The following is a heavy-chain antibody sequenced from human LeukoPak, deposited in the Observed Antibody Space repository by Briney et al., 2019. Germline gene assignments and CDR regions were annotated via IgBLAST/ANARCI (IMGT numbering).Heavy chain of an antibody. J-gene: IGHJ4*02. CDR2: ISGSGATT. D-gene: IGHD3-22*01. Sequence: GGSLRPSCAASGFTFSSYAMNWVRQAPGKGLEWVSVISGSGATTYYADSVKGRFTISRDNSKKTLFLQMNSLRGEDTAVYYCAKGGRYDSSGYPDSWGQGTLVTVSS. CDR3: AKGGRYDSSGYPDS. CDR1: GFTFSSYA. V-gene: IGHV3-23*01.